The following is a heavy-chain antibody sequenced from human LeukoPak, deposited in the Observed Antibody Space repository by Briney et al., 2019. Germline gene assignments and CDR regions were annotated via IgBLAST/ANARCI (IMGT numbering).Heavy chain of an antibody. V-gene: IGHV3-23*01. J-gene: IGHJ5*02. Sequence: GGSLRLSCAASGIVFSNTAMNWARQSPGRGLEWVSAISGGGERTFYADSVKGRFTISRDNSKNMVYLQMNSLRADDTAIYYCGKDGGQYSRGSEFDPRGQGALVTVSS. D-gene: IGHD6-19*01. CDR3: GKDGGQYSRGSEFDP. CDR2: ISGGGERT. CDR1: GIVFSNTA.